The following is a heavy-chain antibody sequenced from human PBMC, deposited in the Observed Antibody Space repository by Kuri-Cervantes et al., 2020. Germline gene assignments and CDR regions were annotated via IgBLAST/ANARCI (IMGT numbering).Heavy chain of an antibody. CDR1: GGFISSGSYS. V-gene: IGHV4-39*01. CDR2: IYYSGST. CDR3: ARLGIAVAGTSDY. J-gene: IGHJ4*02. D-gene: IGHD6-19*01. Sequence: ESLKIPCPVSGGFISSGSYSWGWIRQPPGKGLECSGSIYYSGSTYYNPSLKSRVAISVDTSNNRFSLKLSSVTAADTAVYYCARLGIAVAGTSDYWGQGTLVTVSS.